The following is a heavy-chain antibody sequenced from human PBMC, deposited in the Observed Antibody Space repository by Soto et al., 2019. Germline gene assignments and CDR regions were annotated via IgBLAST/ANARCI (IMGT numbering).Heavy chain of an antibody. Sequence: GGSLRLSCVASGFFLRDFGMHWVRQAPGKGLEWVSVIWYDGSNTYQGESVKGRFTMSRDISKNTLYLQMDSLRPEDTAVYYCAIAMAGKCPPFDYWAHGPLVPVSS. D-gene: IGHD6-19*01. CDR3: AIAMAGKCPPFDY. CDR2: IWYDGSNT. CDR1: GFFLRDFG. V-gene: IGHV3-33*01. J-gene: IGHJ4*01.